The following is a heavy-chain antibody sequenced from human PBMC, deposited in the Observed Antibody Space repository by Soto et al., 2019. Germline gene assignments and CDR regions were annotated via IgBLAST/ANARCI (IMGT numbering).Heavy chain of an antibody. J-gene: IGHJ3*02. D-gene: IGHD6-19*01. CDR3: ARVGHSSGWYGAFDI. Sequence: GGSLRLSCAASGFTFSSYDMQWVRQATGKGLEWVSAIGTAGDTYYPGSVKGRFTISRENAKNSLYLQMNSLRAGDTAVYYCARVGHSSGWYGAFDIWGQGTMVTVSS. V-gene: IGHV3-13*01. CDR2: IGTAGDT. CDR1: GFTFSSYD.